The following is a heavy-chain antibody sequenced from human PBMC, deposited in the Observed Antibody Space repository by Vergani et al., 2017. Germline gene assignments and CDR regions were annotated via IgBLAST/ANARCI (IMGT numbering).Heavy chain of an antibody. CDR3: ARTGFDYYMDV. J-gene: IGHJ6*03. CDR1: GGSISSYY. V-gene: IGHV4-59*01. CDR2: IYYSGST. Sequence: QVQLQESGPGLVKPSETLSLTCTVSGGSISSYYWSWIRQPPGKGLEWIGYIYYSGSTNYNPSLKSRVTISVDTSKNQFPLKLSSVTAADTAVYYCARTGFDYYMDVWGKGTTVTVSS.